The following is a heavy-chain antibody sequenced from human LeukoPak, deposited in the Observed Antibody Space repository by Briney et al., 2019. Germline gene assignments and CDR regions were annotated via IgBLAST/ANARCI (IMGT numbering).Heavy chain of an antibody. D-gene: IGHD5-24*01. CDR2: INAGNGNT. J-gene: IGHJ5*02. CDR3: AREMATIIDGWFDP. CDR1: GYTFTSYD. V-gene: IGHV1-3*03. Sequence: ASVKVSCKASGYTFTSYDINWVRQATGQRLEWMGWINAGNGNTKYSQEFQGRVTITRDTSASTAYMELSSLRSEDMAVYYCAREMATIIDGWFDPWGQGTLVTVSS.